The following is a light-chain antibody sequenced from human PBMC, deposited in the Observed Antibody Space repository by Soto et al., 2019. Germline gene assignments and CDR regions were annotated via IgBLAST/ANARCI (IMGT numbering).Light chain of an antibody. Sequence: QSALIQPASVSASPGQTITISCNGTGSDVGGYVYVSCNQHPPRKAPNAMIYEVTNRHSGVSNCFSGSKSGNTAYLTISRLLAEDEADYCCSSYKSSSTYVFQTGTKVTV. CDR3: SSYKSSSTYV. V-gene: IGLV2-14*01. CDR2: EVT. CDR1: GSDVGGYVY. J-gene: IGLJ1*01.